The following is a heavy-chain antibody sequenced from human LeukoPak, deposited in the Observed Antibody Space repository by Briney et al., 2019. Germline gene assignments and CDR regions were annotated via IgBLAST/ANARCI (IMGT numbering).Heavy chain of an antibody. V-gene: IGHV4-4*02. Sequence: SAPLSLTCAISGGSISSSNWWSWVRQPPGKGLEWIGEIYHSGSTNYSPSLKSRVTISVDKSKNQFSLKVTSVSAADTAVYYCARVSSGSYYFDSWGQGTLVTVSS. CDR3: ARVSSGSYYFDS. D-gene: IGHD1-26*01. CDR2: IYHSGST. J-gene: IGHJ4*02. CDR1: GGSISSSNW.